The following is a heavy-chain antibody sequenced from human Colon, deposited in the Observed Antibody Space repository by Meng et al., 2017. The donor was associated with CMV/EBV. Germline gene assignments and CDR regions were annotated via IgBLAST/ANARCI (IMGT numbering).Heavy chain of an antibody. Sequence: GESLKISCAASGFTFYNYYMTWIRQAPGKGLEWLSYISDLGSSIYYADSVKGRFTVSRDNAKNSLYLQMHSLRAEDTAVYYCARGKLEQLYSYYPMDVWGQGTTVTVSS. V-gene: IGHV3-11*04. D-gene: IGHD1/OR15-1a*01. J-gene: IGHJ6*02. CDR3: ARGKLEQLYSYYPMDV. CDR1: GFTFYNYY. CDR2: ISDLGSSI.